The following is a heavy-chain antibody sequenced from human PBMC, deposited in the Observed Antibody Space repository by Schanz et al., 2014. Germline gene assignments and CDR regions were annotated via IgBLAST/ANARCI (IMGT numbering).Heavy chain of an antibody. V-gene: IGHV1-69*02. J-gene: IGHJ4*02. D-gene: IGHD6-13*01. CDR1: RSTFSSYA. CDR2: IIPILGME. Sequence: QVQLVQSGAEVKKPGSSVKVSCKASRSTFSSYAFSWVRQAPGQGLEWMGKIIPILGMENYAQKFQGRVTITADISTSTAYMDLSSLRSEDTAVYYCASSGAGYSSSWDFDYWGQGTLVTVSS. CDR3: ASSGAGYSSSWDFDY.